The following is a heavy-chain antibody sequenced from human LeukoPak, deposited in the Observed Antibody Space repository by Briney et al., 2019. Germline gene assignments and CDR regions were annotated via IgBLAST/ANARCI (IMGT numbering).Heavy chain of an antibody. CDR2: IYYSGST. V-gene: IGHV4-59*01. CDR3: ARRAVLFGFFDY. Sequence: SETLSLTCTVSGGSISSYYWSWIRQPPGKGLEWIGYIYYSGSTNYNPSLKSRVTISVDTSKNQFSLKLSSVTAADTAVYYCARRAVLFGFFDYWGQGTLVTVSS. J-gene: IGHJ4*02. D-gene: IGHD3-10*01. CDR1: GGSISSYY.